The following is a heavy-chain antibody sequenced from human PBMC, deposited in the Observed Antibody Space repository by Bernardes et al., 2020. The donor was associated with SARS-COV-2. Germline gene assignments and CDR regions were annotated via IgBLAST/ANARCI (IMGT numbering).Heavy chain of an antibody. CDR1: GFIFSNYE. V-gene: IGHV3-48*03. Sequence: GGSLRLSCVASGFIFSNYEMNWLRQAPGKGLEWVSDIRSSGSSKVYADSVKGRFTISRDNAKNSLFLEMISLRAEDTAVYYCARSRTAVSPKDNAFDIWGQGTMVTVSS. CDR3: ARSRTAVSPKDNAFDI. D-gene: IGHD6-19*01. CDR2: IRSSGSSK. J-gene: IGHJ3*02.